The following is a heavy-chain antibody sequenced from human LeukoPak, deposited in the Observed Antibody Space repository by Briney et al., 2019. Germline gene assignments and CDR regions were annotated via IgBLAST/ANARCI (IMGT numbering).Heavy chain of an antibody. Sequence: GGSLRLSCAASGFTFSSYAMSWVRQAPGQGLEWVSAISGSGGSTYYADSVKGRFTISRDNSKNTLSLQMNSLRAEDTAVYYCAKVSGDAPLYYYYYYMDVWGKGTTVTVSS. J-gene: IGHJ6*03. D-gene: IGHD7-27*01. CDR2: ISGSGGST. CDR1: GFTFSSYA. CDR3: AKVSGDAPLYYYYYYMDV. V-gene: IGHV3-23*01.